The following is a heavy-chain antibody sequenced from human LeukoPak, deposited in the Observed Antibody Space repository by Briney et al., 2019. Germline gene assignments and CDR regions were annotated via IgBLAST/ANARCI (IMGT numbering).Heavy chain of an antibody. CDR3: AKLGGQEVYNYYVGV. J-gene: IGHJ6*03. D-gene: IGHD3-16*01. CDR2: IIDSGNIT. Sequence: GGSLRLSCEASGFTFSSYAMSWVRQAPGKGLEWVSGIIDSGNITYYANSVKGRFTISRDNPKNTLYLQMNSLRAEDTAVYYCAKLGGQEVYNYYVGVWGKGTTVAVSS. CDR1: GFTFSSYA. V-gene: IGHV3-23*01.